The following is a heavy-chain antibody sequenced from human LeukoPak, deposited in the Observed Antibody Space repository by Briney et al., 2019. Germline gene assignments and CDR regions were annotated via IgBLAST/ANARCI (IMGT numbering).Heavy chain of an antibody. V-gene: IGHV3-30*18. Sequence: GGSLRLSCAASGFTFSTYAMHWVRQAPGKGLKWVAVISKDGSNKYYADSVKGRFTISRDNSKNTLYLQMNSLRAEDTAVYYCAKNDYFDSSGYYTYWGQGTLVTVSS. CDR2: ISKDGSNK. CDR1: GFTFSTYA. J-gene: IGHJ4*02. CDR3: AKNDYFDSSGYYTY. D-gene: IGHD3-22*01.